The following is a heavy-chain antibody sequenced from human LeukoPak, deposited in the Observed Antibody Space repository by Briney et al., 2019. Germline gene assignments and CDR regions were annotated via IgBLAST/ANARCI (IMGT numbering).Heavy chain of an antibody. CDR1: GYTFTSYG. J-gene: IGHJ4*02. Sequence: ASVKVSCKASGYTFTSYGISWVRQAAGQGLEGMVWISGYNGNTNFAQKFQGRVTMTTDTSTSTAYMALRSLRSDDTAVYYCARRIMYYDFWSGSYFDYWGQGTLVTVSS. CDR2: ISGYNGNT. CDR3: ARRIMYYDFWSGSYFDY. V-gene: IGHV1-18*01. D-gene: IGHD3-3*01.